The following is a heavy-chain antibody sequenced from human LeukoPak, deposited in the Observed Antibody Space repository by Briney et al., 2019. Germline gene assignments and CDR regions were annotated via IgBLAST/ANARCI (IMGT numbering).Heavy chain of an antibody. J-gene: IGHJ4*02. Sequence: GGSLRLSCAASGFTFSSHWMSWVRQAPGKGLKWAATINQDESEKYYVDSVKGRFTISRDNAKNSLYLQMNSLRADDSGVYYCARGRDLLNWGQGTLVTVSS. CDR1: GFTFSSHW. V-gene: IGHV3-7*01. CDR3: ARGRDLLN. D-gene: IGHD2-21*01. CDR2: INQDESEK.